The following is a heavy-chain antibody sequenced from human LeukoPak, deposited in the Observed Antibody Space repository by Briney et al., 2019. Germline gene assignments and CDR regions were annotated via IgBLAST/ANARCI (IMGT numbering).Heavy chain of an antibody. V-gene: IGHV1-18*01. Sequence: ASVKVSCKASGYTFTSYGISWVRQAPGQGLEWMGWISAYNGNTNYAQKLQGRVTMTTDTSTSTAYMELRSLRSDDTAVYYCASGDYYGSGSSVGYFDYWGQGTLVTVSS. J-gene: IGHJ4*02. D-gene: IGHD3-10*01. CDR1: GYTFTSYG. CDR3: ASGDYYGSGSSVGYFDY. CDR2: ISAYNGNT.